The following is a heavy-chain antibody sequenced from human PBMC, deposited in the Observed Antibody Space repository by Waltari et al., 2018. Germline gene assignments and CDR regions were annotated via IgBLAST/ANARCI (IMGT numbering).Heavy chain of an antibody. D-gene: IGHD6-19*01. CDR1: GFTFSSYG. V-gene: IGHV3-33*01. CDR3: ARGTIAVAGKYYYYGMDV. J-gene: IGHJ6*02. Sequence: QVQLVESGGGVVQPGRSLRLSCAASGFTFSSYGMHWVRQAPGKRMEWVVVIWYDGSNKYYADSVKGRFTISRDNSKNTLYLQMNSLRAEDTAVYYCARGTIAVAGKYYYYGMDVWGQGTTVTVSS. CDR2: IWYDGSNK.